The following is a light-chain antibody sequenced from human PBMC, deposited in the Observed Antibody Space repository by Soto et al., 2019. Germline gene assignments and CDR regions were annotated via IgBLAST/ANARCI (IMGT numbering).Light chain of an antibody. J-gene: IGLJ2*01. V-gene: IGLV1-44*01. Sequence: QSVLTQPPSASGTPGQRVTISCSGSSSNIGSKTVNWYQQVPGTAPKLLMYNNNQRPSGVPDRFSGSKSGTSASLAISGLQSEDEADYYCASWDDRLYGVLFGGGTKLTVL. CDR1: SSNIGSKT. CDR3: ASWDDRLYGVL. CDR2: NNN.